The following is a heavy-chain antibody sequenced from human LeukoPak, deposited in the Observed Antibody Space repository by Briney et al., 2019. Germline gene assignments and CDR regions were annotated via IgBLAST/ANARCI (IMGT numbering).Heavy chain of an antibody. J-gene: IGHJ5*02. Sequence: PSQTLSLTCTVSGGSISSGSYYWSWIRQPAGKGLEWIGRIYTSGSTNYNPSLRSRVTMSVDTSKNHFSLKLGSVTAADTAVYYCASTNYGDYVYDWFDPWGQGTLVTVSS. CDR2: IYTSGST. D-gene: IGHD4-17*01. V-gene: IGHV4-61*02. CDR3: ASTNYGDYVYDWFDP. CDR1: GGSISSGSYY.